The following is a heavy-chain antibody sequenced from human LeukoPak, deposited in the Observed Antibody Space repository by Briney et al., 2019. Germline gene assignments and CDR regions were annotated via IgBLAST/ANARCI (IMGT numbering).Heavy chain of an antibody. Sequence: PGGSLRLSCAASGFTFSSYSMNWVRRAPGKGLEWVSVIYSGGSTYYADSVKGRFTISRDNSKNTLYLQMNSLRAEDTAVYYCASTYSSGWSTDAFDIWGQGTMVTVSS. CDR1: GFTFSSYS. CDR2: IYSGGST. V-gene: IGHV3-53*01. CDR3: ASTYSSGWSTDAFDI. J-gene: IGHJ3*02. D-gene: IGHD6-19*01.